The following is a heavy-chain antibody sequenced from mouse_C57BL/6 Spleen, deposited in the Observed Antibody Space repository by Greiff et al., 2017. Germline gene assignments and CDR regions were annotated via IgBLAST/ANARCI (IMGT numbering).Heavy chain of an antibody. V-gene: IGHV7-3*01. CDR2: IRNKANGYTT. CDR1: GFTFTDYY. CDR3: ARDRTYFDY. J-gene: IGHJ2*01. Sequence: DVQLVESGGGLVQPGGSLRLSCAASGFTFTDYYMSWVRQPPGKALEWLGFIRNKANGYTTEYSASVKGRFTISRDNSQSILYLQMNALRAEDSATYYCARDRTYFDYWGQGTTLTVSS.